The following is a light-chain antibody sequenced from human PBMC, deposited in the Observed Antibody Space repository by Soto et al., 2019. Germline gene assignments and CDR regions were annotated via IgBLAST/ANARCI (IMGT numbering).Light chain of an antibody. Sequence: DIELTQSPSSLCASVGDRVTITCRASQSISTYLNWYQQKPGKAPKVLIYGASSLQSGVPSRFSGSGSGTDFTLTISSLQPEDFATYYCQQSSRTPQFTFGPGTKVDIK. CDR2: GAS. J-gene: IGKJ3*01. V-gene: IGKV1-39*01. CDR1: QSISTY. CDR3: QQSSRTPQFT.